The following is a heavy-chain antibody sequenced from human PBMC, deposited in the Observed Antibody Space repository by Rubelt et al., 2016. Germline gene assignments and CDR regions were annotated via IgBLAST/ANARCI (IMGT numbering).Heavy chain of an antibody. CDR3: ARRRIMCSVRTFDC. Sequence: QVQLQESGPGLVKPSETLSLTCSVSGGSISSYYWSWIRQPPGKGLEWIGYIYYSGSTNYNPSLKSRVTISVDTSKNQFSLKLSSVTAASTAVDYCARRRIMCSVRTFDCWGQGTLVTVSS. J-gene: IGHJ4*02. V-gene: IGHV4-59*12. CDR1: GGSISSYY. D-gene: IGHD3-16*01. CDR2: IYYSGST.